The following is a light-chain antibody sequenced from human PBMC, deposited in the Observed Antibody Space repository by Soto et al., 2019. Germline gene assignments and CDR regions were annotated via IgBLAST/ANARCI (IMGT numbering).Light chain of an antibody. J-gene: IGKJ4*01. CDR2: GAS. V-gene: IGKV3-15*01. Sequence: EIVMTQSPATLSVSPGERAIVSCRASQSVSSDLAWYQQKPGQAPRLLIYGASTRATGFPARFGGSGSGTEFTLTISSLQSEDFDVYYCLQHNKWPLTLAGGTNVDIK. CDR1: QSVSSD. CDR3: LQHNKWPLT.